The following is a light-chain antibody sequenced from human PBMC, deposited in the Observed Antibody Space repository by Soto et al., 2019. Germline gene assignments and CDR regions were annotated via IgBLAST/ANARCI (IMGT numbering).Light chain of an antibody. Sequence: EIMMTQSPGTLSVSPGEGATLSCTASQSVNLNLAWSQQKPGQPPRLLLYGASTMATGIPLMFRGSGSGTEFTLVISSLQFEDSAVYYGHQYTCGPRGTFGPGTKVEI. V-gene: IGKV3-15*01. CDR1: QSVNLN. CDR3: HQYTCGPRGT. J-gene: IGKJ3*01. CDR2: GAS.